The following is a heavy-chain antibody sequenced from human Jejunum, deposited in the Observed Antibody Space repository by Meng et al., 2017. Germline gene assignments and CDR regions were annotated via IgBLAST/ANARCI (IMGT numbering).Heavy chain of an antibody. CDR1: GGSISGGDYY. Sequence: QVQLQESGPGLVKPSQTLSLTCTVPGGSISGGDYYWSWTRQPPGKGLEWFGYIHYIGSAFFHPSFKSRAAISVDTSNNQFSLKLNSVTAGDTAVYYCARERWEYYESSGFDSWGQGTLVTVSS. CDR3: ARERWEYYESSGFDS. J-gene: IGHJ4*02. V-gene: IGHV4-30-4*01. CDR2: IHYIGSA. D-gene: IGHD3-22*01.